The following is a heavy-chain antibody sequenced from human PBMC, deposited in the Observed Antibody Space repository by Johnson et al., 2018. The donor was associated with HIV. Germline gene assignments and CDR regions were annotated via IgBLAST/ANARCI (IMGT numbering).Heavy chain of an antibody. Sequence: VLLLESGGGLVQPGGSLRLSCAASGFTFSSYAMSWVRQAPGKGLEWVSAISGSGGSTYYADSVKGRFTISRDNSKNKLYLQMNSLRAEDTAMYYCARGMWIPEIDAFDIWGQGTMVTVSS. CDR1: GFTFSSYA. CDR3: ARGMWIPEIDAFDI. D-gene: IGHD5-18*01. V-gene: IGHV3-23*01. J-gene: IGHJ3*02. CDR2: ISGSGGST.